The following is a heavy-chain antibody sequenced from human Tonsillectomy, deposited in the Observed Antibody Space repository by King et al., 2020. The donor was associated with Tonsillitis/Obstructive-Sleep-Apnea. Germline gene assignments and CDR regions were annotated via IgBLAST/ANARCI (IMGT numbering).Heavy chain of an antibody. CDR1: GGSFSGYY. J-gene: IGHJ4*02. Sequence: VQLQQGGAGLLKPSENLSLTCAVYGGSFSGYYWSWIRQPPGKGLEWIGEINHSGSTNYNPSLKSRVTISVDTSKNQFSLKLSSVTAADTAVYYCASSATVTTYYFDYWGQGTLVTVSS. V-gene: IGHV4-34*01. CDR2: INHSGST. D-gene: IGHD4-17*01. CDR3: ASSATVTTYYFDY.